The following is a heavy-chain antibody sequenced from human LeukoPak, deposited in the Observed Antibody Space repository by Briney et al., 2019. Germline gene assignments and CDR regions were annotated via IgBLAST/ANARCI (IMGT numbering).Heavy chain of an antibody. D-gene: IGHD4-17*01. Sequence: GGSLRLSCAASGFTFSSYSMNWVRQAPGKGLEWVSSISSSSSSYIYYADSVKGRFTISRDNAKNSLYLQMNSLRAEDTAVYYCARDRQDDYGDLEPFDYWGQGTLVTVSS. V-gene: IGHV3-21*01. J-gene: IGHJ4*02. CDR2: ISSSSSSYI. CDR3: ARDRQDDYGDLEPFDY. CDR1: GFTFSSYS.